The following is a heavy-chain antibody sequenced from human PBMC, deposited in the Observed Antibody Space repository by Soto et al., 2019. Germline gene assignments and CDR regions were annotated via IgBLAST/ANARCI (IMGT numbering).Heavy chain of an antibody. CDR3: ARDQVRVLRFLEGLSPHYYYGMDV. V-gene: IGHV1-69*06. Sequence: SVKVSCKASGGTFSSYAISWVRQAPGQGLEWMGGIIPIFGTANYAQKFQGRVTLTADKSTSTSYMALSSLRSEDTAVYYCARDQVRVLRFLEGLSPHYYYGMDVWGQGTTVTVSS. CDR2: IIPIFGTA. J-gene: IGHJ6*02. D-gene: IGHD3-3*01. CDR1: GGTFSSYA.